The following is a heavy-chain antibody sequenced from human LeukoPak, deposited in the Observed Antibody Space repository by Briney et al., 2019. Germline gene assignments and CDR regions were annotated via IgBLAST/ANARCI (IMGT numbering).Heavy chain of an antibody. J-gene: IGHJ1*01. CDR1: GGSISSDNW. CDR2: IYHSGST. D-gene: IGHD6-19*01. CDR3: ATNGWYCLDH. V-gene: IGHV4-4*02. Sequence: KSSETLSLTCAVSGGSISSDNWWSWVRQPPGKGLEWIGEIYHSGSTNYNPSLQRRVTISVDKSNNHFSLRLTSVTAADTAVYYCATNGWYCLDHWGQGALVTVSS.